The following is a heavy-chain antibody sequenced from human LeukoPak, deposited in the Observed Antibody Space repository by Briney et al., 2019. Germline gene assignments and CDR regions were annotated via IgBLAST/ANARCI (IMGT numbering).Heavy chain of an antibody. V-gene: IGHV3-74*01. CDR2: IDDAYSP. J-gene: IGHJ4*02. CDR1: GFPFRSYW. CDR3: ARGLRGPDY. Sequence: GGSLRLSCAASGFPFRSYWMHWVRQAPGKGLVWVARIDDAYSPVYADSVKGRFTISRDNSKNTMFLQMNRLRDEDTAVYYCARGLRGPDYWGQGTQVTVSS.